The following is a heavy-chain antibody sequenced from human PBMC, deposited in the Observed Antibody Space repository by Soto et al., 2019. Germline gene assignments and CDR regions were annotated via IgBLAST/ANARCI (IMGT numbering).Heavy chain of an antibody. Sequence: QDQLVQSGAEVKKPGASVTVSCKASGYSFTNYGVTCVRQAPGQGLEWMGWISAFNGNTHYAQNLQGRVTMTTDASTSTAHMELRSLRSDDTALYYCARDRGVVPPVAGNTHYYYYMDVWGKGTTVTVSS. CDR2: ISAFNGNT. J-gene: IGHJ6*03. D-gene: IGHD6-19*01. CDR3: ARDRGVVPPVAGNTHYYYYMDV. V-gene: IGHV1-18*01. CDR1: GYSFTNYG.